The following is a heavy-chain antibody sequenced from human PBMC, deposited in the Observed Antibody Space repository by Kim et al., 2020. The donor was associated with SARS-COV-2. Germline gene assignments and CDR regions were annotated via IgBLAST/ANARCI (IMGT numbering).Heavy chain of an antibody. Sequence: GGSLRLSCAASGFTFSSYWMHWVRQAPGKWLVWVSRLNSDGGTTSYADSVKGRFTISRDNAKSTLYLQMNSLRAEDTAVYYCASRRYTGTYYYFDYWGQGTLVTVSS. CDR3: ASRRYTGTYYYFDY. CDR2: LNSDGGTT. J-gene: IGHJ4*02. V-gene: IGHV3-74*01. D-gene: IGHD1-26*01. CDR1: GFTFSSYW.